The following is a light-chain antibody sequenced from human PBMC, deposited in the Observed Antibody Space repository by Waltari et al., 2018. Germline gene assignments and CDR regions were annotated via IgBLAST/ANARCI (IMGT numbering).Light chain of an antibody. CDR3: QQYQSYPLT. J-gene: IGKJ4*01. V-gene: IGKV1-16*01. CDR1: QSISNY. CDR2: GAS. Sequence: DIQMTQSPYSLSASVGDRVTITCRASQSISNYLAWIQQKPGKAPKSLIYGASTLQSGAPSRFSGSGAGTDFTLTISSLQPEDVATYYCQQYQSYPLTFGGGTKVEIK.